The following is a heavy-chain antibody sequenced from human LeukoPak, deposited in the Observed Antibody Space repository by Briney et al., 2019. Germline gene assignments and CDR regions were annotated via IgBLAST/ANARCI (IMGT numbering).Heavy chain of an antibody. CDR2: INHSGST. J-gene: IGHJ5*02. D-gene: IGHD6-6*01. CDR3: ARAIGYSSSWGVAWFDP. CDR1: GGSFSGYY. V-gene: IGHV4-34*09. Sequence: PSETLSLTCAVYGGSFSGYYWSWIRQPPGKGLEWIGEINHSGSTYYNPSLKSRVTISVDTSKNQFSLKLSSVTAADTAVYYCARAIGYSSSWGVAWFDPWGQGTLVTVSS.